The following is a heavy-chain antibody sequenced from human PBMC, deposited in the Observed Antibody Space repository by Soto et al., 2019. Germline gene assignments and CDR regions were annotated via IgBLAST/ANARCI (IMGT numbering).Heavy chain of an antibody. CDR1: GFTFSSYA. D-gene: IGHD3-3*01. V-gene: IGHV3-23*01. CDR2: ISGSGGST. Sequence: EVQLLDSGGGLVQPGGSLRLSCAASGFTFSSYAMSWVRQAPGKGLELVSAISGSGGSTYYADSVKVRFTISRDNSKNTRDLQMNSLRAEDTAVYYCAKAPHRTIFGVNYFDYWGQGTLVTVSS. J-gene: IGHJ4*02. CDR3: AKAPHRTIFGVNYFDY.